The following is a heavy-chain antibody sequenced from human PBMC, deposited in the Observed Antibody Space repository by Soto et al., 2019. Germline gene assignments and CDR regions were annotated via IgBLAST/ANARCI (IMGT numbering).Heavy chain of an antibody. CDR1: GYTFSSYG. V-gene: IGHV1-18*04. Sequence: QVQLVQSGAEVKKPGASVKVSCKASGYTFSSYGINWVRQAPGQGLEWMGWISGYNGNTFYAQNLQGRVTMTTDASTSTAYMELRNLISDDTAVYYCARGTEDFDFWGQGTLVTVSS. D-gene: IGHD1-1*01. CDR3: ARGTEDFDF. CDR2: ISGYNGNT. J-gene: IGHJ4*02.